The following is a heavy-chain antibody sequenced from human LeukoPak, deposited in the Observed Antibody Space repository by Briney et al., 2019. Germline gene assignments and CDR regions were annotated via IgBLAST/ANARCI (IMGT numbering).Heavy chain of an antibody. CDR2: INSDGSWT. CDR3: VSFYETY. J-gene: IGHJ4*02. CDR1: GNYW. V-gene: IGHV3-74*01. Sequence: GGSLRLSCAASGNYWMHWVRQAPGKGLVWVSHINSDGSWTSYADSVKGRFTISKDNAKNTVYLQMNNLRAEDTAVYYCVSFYETYWGRGTLVTVSS. D-gene: IGHD2-2*01.